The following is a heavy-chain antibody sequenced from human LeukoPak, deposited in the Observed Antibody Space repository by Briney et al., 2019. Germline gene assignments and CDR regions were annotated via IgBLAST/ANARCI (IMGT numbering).Heavy chain of an antibody. J-gene: IGHJ4*02. D-gene: IGHD3-22*01. CDR1: GDSVSSNSAT. Sequence: SQTLSLTCAISGDSVSSNSATWHWIRRSPSRGLEWLARTYFRSKWIYDYAPSLKSRLTISPDASKNQFALQLNSVTPEDTAVYFCARAGRGYYDYWGQGTLATVSS. CDR2: TYFRSKWIY. CDR3: ARAGRGYYDY. V-gene: IGHV6-1*01.